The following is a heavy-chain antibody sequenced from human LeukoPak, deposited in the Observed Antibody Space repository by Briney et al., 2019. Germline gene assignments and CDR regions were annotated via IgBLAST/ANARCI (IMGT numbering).Heavy chain of an antibody. CDR3: AKRGRTCVSTRCNIGY. CDR1: GFTFTNYA. J-gene: IGHJ4*02. V-gene: IGHV3-23*01. D-gene: IGHD2-2*01. CDR2: ISASGDNT. Sequence: GGSLRLSCAASGFTFTNYAMNWVRQAPGQGLEWVSSISASGDNTYYANSAKGRFTISRDNSKNTLYLQMNSLRVEDTAIYYCAKRGRTCVSTRCNIGYWGQGTLVTVSS.